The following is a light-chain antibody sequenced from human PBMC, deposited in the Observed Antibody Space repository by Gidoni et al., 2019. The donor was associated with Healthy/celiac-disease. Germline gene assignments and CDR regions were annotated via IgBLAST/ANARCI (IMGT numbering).Light chain of an antibody. CDR2: QDS. CDR3: QAWDSSILYV. CDR1: KLGDKY. J-gene: IGLJ1*01. Sequence: SYELTQPPSVSVSPGQTASITCSGDKLGDKYACWYQQKPGQSPVLVIYQDSKRPSGIPERFSASNAGNTATLTISVTQAMDEADYYCQAWDSSILYVFGTGTKVTIL. V-gene: IGLV3-1*01.